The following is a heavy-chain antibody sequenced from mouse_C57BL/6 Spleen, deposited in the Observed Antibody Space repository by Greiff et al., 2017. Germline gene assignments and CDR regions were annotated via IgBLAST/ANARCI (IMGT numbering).Heavy chain of an antibody. D-gene: IGHD2-10*02. CDR1: GYTFTSYD. V-gene: IGHV1-85*01. CDR2: IYPGDGST. Sequence: QVQLQQSGPELVKPGASVKLSCKASGYTFTSYDITWVKQRPGQGLEWIGWIYPGDGSTKYNEQFKGKGTLTVDTTSSTAYTEHRSLTSEDAAVYFCAGYGTKFAYWGQGTMVTVSA. J-gene: IGHJ3*01. CDR3: AGYGTKFAY.